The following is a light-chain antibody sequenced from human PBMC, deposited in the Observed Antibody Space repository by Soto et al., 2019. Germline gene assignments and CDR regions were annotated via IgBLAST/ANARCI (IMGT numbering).Light chain of an antibody. CDR1: SSDIGPYDY. J-gene: IGLJ1*01. CDR2: EVN. V-gene: IGLV2-14*01. CDR3: FSFTTTSSHV. Sequence: QPSPTQPASLSGSPGPSITISCTGPSSDIGPYDYVSWFQQPPGKSPKLTISEVNNRPSGVSHRFSGPKSGNTAYLTISGLQVEDEADYFCFSFTTTSSHVFGTGTKVTVL.